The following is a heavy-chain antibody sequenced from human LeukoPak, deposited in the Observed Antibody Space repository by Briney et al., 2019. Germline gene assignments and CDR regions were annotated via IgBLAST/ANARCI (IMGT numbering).Heavy chain of an antibody. J-gene: IGHJ4*02. Sequence: GGSLRLSCAASGFTFSSYWMHWVRQAPGKGLVWVSRISDGGSTTPYADSVKGRFTISRDNAKNTLYLQMNGLRAEDTAVYYCSRSAYYDGSGNYYDYWGQGTLVTVSS. D-gene: IGHD3-22*01. V-gene: IGHV3-74*01. CDR1: GFTFSSYW. CDR2: ISDGGSTT. CDR3: SRSAYYDGSGNYYDY.